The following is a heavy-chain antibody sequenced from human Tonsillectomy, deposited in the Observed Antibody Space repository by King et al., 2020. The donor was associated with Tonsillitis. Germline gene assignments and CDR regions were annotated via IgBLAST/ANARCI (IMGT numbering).Heavy chain of an antibody. V-gene: IGHV4-59*01. CDR1: GASFSRNF. J-gene: IGHJ5*02. CDR3: ARGVGMTTPGWFDP. CDR2: ISYSGST. Sequence: QLQESGPGLVKPSETLSLTCTVSGASFSRNFWSWIRQPPGKGLDWIGYISYSGSTNYNPSLKSRVTISVDTSKNQFSLKLTSVTAADTAVYYCARGVGMTTPGWFDPWGQGTLV. D-gene: IGHD3-22*01.